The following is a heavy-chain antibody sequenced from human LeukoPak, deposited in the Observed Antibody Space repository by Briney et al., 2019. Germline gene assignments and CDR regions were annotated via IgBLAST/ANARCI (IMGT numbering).Heavy chain of an antibody. CDR2: IIPIFGTA. D-gene: IGHD2-8*01. J-gene: IGHJ6*03. CDR3: ARGYCTNGVCYDYYYYMDV. V-gene: IGHV1-69*01. CDR1: GGTFSSYA. Sequence: SVKVSCKASGGTFSSYAISWVRQAPGQGLEWMGGIIPIFGTANYAQKFQGRVTITADESTSTAYMELSSLRSGDTAVYYCARGYCTNGVCYDYYYYMDVWGKGTTVTVSS.